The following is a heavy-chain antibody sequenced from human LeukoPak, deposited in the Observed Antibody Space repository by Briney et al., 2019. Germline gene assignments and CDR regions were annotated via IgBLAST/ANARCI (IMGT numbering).Heavy chain of an antibody. Sequence: PGGSLRLSCAASRFTFSNSGMNWVRQAPGKGLAWVSVINDSGDNTFYADAVKGRFTISRDNSKSTLYLQMSSLRVDDTAVYYCARSLKWNLVGFDYWGQGILVTVSS. V-gene: IGHV3-23*01. J-gene: IGHJ4*02. CDR3: ARSLKWNLVGFDY. D-gene: IGHD1-1*01. CDR1: RFTFSNSG. CDR2: INDSGDNT.